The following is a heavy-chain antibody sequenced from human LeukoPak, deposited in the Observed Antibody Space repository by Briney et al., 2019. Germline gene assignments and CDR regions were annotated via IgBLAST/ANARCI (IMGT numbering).Heavy chain of an antibody. Sequence: QSGGSLRLSCAASGFTFSSYWMHWVRQAPGKGLVWVSRINSDGSSTSYADSVKGRFTISRDNAKNTLYLQMNSLRAEDTAVYYCARDHCSSTSYYVNWFDPWGQGTLVTVSS. J-gene: IGHJ5*02. CDR2: INSDGSST. D-gene: IGHD2-2*01. CDR3: ARDHCSSTSYYVNWFDP. CDR1: GFTFSSYW. V-gene: IGHV3-74*01.